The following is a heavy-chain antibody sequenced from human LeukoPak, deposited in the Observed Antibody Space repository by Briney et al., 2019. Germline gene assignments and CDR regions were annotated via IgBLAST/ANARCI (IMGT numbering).Heavy chain of an antibody. CDR3: AKLYGDYNPDY. CDR1: GDSVSSYY. CDR2: IYYSGST. Sequence: PSETLSLTCTVSGDSVSSYYWGWIRQPPGKGPEWLGTIYYSGSTYYNPSLKSRVTISVDTSKNQFSLKLSSVTAADTAVYYCAKLYGDYNPDYWGQGTLVTVSS. D-gene: IGHD4-17*01. J-gene: IGHJ4*02. V-gene: IGHV4-39*01.